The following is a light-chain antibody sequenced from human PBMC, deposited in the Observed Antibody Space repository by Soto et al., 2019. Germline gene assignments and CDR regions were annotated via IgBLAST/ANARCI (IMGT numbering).Light chain of an antibody. CDR2: GAS. CDR3: QQYGSSPPYP. Sequence: IVLTQSPGTLSLSPGERATLSFRASQSVSSSYLAWYQQKPGQAPRLLIYGASSRATGIPDRFSGSGSGTDFTLTISRLEPEDFAVYYCQQYGSSPPYPFGPGTKVDIK. J-gene: IGKJ3*01. V-gene: IGKV3-20*01. CDR1: QSVSSSY.